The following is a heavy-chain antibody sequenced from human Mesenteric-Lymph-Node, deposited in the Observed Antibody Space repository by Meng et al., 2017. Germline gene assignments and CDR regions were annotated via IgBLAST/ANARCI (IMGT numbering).Heavy chain of an antibody. V-gene: IGHV4-30-4*01. CDR3: ARGQKGYFDL. CDR1: GGSISSSNYY. J-gene: IGHJ2*01. Sequence: HVQTCESGPGLLKSSQPLSLTCTVSGGSISSSNYYWSWIRQRPGKGLEWSGHIYNSGSTYYNPSLKSRITISVDTSKNQFSLKLSSVTAADTAVYYCARGQKGYFDLWGRGTLVTVSS. CDR2: IYNSGST.